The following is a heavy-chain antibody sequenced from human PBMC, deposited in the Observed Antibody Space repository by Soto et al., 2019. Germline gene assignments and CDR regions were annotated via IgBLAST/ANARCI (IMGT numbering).Heavy chain of an antibody. V-gene: IGHV3-23*01. Sequence: GGSLRLSCAASGFTFSNYGMNWVRQAPGKGLEWVSGISDSGGNTYYADSVRGRFIISRDNSKNTLSLDMNSLRAEDTALYYCAKKMGYCFSDPCRAKGGYYAMDVGGQGTTVTVSS. D-gene: IGHD2-15*01. CDR3: AKKMGYCFSDPCRAKGGYYAMDV. CDR2: ISDSGGNT. J-gene: IGHJ6*02. CDR1: GFTFSNYG.